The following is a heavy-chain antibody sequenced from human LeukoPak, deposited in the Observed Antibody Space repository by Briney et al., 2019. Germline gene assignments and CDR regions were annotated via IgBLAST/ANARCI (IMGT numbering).Heavy chain of an antibody. Sequence: GGSLRLSCAVSGFTFTDYWMNRVRQAPGKGLEWVASISQVGGEKSYVDSVKGGFTISRDNTKSSLYLQINSLRAEDTAVYYCARDGTAAGLYFDLWGQGTLVTVSS. CDR2: ISQVGGEK. CDR1: GFTFTDYW. V-gene: IGHV3-7*01. J-gene: IGHJ4*01. D-gene: IGHD6-13*01. CDR3: ARDGTAAGLYFDL.